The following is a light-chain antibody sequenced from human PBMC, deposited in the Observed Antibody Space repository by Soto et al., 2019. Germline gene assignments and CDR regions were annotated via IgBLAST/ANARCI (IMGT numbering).Light chain of an antibody. Sequence: PGERVTLSCRASQSVSSSYLTWYQQKPGQAPRLLIYGASTRATGIPARFSGSGFGTDFTLTISSLQPEDFAVYYCQQDYNLPGTFGQGTKVEIK. CDR3: QQDYNLPGT. J-gene: IGKJ1*01. V-gene: IGKV3D-7*01. CDR2: GAS. CDR1: QSVSSSY.